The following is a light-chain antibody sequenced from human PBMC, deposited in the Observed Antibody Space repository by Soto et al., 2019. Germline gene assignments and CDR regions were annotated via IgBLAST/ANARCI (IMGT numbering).Light chain of an antibody. V-gene: IGKV3-20*01. CDR3: QQYGSSGT. CDR2: GAY. J-gene: IGKJ1*01. Sequence: EIVLTQSPGTLSLSPGERATLSCRASQSVSNNYLAWYQQKPGQAPRLLIYGAYNRATGIPDRFSGSGSGTGFPLTISRLEHDDFAVYYCQQYGSSGTFGQGTKVEIK. CDR1: QSVSNNY.